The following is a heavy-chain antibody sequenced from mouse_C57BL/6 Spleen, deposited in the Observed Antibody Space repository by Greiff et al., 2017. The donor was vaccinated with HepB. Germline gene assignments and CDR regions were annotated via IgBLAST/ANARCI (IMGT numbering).Heavy chain of an antibody. V-gene: IGHV10-1*01. CDR1: GFSFNTYA. D-gene: IGHD2-5*01. CDR2: IRSKSNNYAT. CDR3: VGGSNPAWFAY. Sequence: EVKLLESGGGLVQPKGSLKLSCAASGFSFNTYAMNWVRQAPGKGLEWVARIRSKSNNYATYYADSVKDRFTISRDDSESMLYLQMNNLKTEDTAMYYCVGGSNPAWFAYWGQGTLVTVSA. J-gene: IGHJ3*01.